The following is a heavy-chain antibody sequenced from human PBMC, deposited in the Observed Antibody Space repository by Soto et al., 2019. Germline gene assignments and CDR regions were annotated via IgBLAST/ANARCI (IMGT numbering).Heavy chain of an antibody. CDR1: GYTFTSYA. V-gene: IGHV1-3*01. D-gene: IGHD2-2*01. J-gene: IGHJ6*02. CDR3: ARDQIRIVVVPSARGGEYYGMDV. CDR2: INAGNGNT. Sequence: ASVKVSCKASGYTFTSYAMHWVRQAPGQRLEWMGWINAGNGNTKYSQKFQGRVTITRDTSASTAYMELSSLRSEDTAVYYCARDQIRIVVVPSARGGEYYGMDVWGQGTTVTVSS.